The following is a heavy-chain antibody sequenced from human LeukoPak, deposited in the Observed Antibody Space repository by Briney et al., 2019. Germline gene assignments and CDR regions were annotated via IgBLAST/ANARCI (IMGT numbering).Heavy chain of an antibody. CDR2: IYYSGST. CDR1: GGSISSYY. J-gene: IGHJ3*02. V-gene: IGHV4-59*08. Sequence: SETLSLTCTVSGGSISSYYWSWIRQPPGKGLEWIGYIYYSGSTNYNPSLKSRVTISVDTSKNQFSLKLSSVTAADTTVYYCARLVDAFDIWGQGTMVTVSS. CDR3: ARLVDAFDI.